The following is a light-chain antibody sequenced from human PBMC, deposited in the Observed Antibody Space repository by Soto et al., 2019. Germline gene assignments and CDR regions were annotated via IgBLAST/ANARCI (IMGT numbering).Light chain of an antibody. CDR3: TSYAGSFVS. Sequence: QSALTQPPSASGSPGQSVTISCAGSSSDVGAYDYVSWYQQHPGKAPKLMIYEVTKRPSGVPDRFSGSKSGNTASLTVSGLQAVDEADYFCTSYAGSFVSFGGGTKVTVL. CDR2: EVT. J-gene: IGLJ2*01. CDR1: SSDVGAYDY. V-gene: IGLV2-8*01.